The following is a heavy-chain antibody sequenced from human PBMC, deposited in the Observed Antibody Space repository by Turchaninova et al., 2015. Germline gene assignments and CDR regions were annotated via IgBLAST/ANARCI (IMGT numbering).Heavy chain of an antibody. Sequence: EVQLVESGGGLVQPGGALRLSCAASGFTFSDHYMDWVCQAPGKGLGWFARIRKKTNTYITEHAAAVKGKFSISRDDSKNSLHLQMNSLKTEDTAVYYCARAQHSGSDFDVWCQGTMVTVSS. CDR2: IRKKTNTYIT. D-gene: IGHD1-26*01. CDR1: GFTFSDHY. V-gene: IGHV3-72*01. J-gene: IGHJ3*01. CDR3: ARAQHSGSDFDV.